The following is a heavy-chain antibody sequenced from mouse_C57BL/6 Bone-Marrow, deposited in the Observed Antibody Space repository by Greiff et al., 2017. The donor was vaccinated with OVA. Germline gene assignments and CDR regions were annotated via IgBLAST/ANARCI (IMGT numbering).Heavy chain of an antibody. CDR2: ISSGSSTI. Sequence: EVQGVESGGGLVKPGGSLKLSCAASGFTFSDYGMHWVRQAPEKGLEWVAYISSGSSTIYYADTVKGRFTISRDNAKNTLFLQMTRLRSEDTAMYYCARPDDYDWFAYWGQGTLVTVSA. J-gene: IGHJ3*01. CDR3: ARPDDYDWFAY. V-gene: IGHV5-17*01. CDR1: GFTFSDYG. D-gene: IGHD2-4*01.